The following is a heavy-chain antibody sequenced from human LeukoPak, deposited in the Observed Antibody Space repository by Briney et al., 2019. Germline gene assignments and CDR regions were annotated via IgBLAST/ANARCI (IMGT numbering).Heavy chain of an antibody. Sequence: ASVKVSCKASGYTFTNYGISWVRQAPGQGLEWMGWISAYNGYTDYAQNLQFRVTMTTDTSTSTAYMELRSLRSDDTAVYYCARVEANYYGSGSYYRPWYFQHWGQGTLVTVSS. CDR3: ARVEANYYGSGSYYRPWYFQH. CDR1: GYTFTNYG. V-gene: IGHV1-18*01. CDR2: ISAYNGYT. J-gene: IGHJ1*01. D-gene: IGHD3-10*01.